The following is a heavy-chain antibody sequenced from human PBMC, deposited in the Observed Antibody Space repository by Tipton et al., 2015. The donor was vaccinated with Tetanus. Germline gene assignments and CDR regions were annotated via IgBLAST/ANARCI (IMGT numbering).Heavy chain of an antibody. V-gene: IGHV4-61*08. Sequence: TLSLTCTVSGGSLRSGDHYWSWIRQPPGKGLEWLAYISASGSTNSHYSLKSPITISRDTSKNQFSLKLASVTPEDTAVYYCARELDYAGQFGCSFDFWGQGTLVTVSS. CDR2: ISASGST. CDR3: ARELDYAGQFGCSFDF. J-gene: IGHJ4*02. D-gene: IGHD4-17*01. CDR1: GGSLRSGDHY.